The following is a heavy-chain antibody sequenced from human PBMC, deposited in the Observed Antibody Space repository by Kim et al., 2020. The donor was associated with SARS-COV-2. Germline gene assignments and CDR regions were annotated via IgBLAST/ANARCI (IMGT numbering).Heavy chain of an antibody. Sequence: GGSLRLSCAASGFTFGDYAMHWVRQAPGKGLEWVSGISWNSGSIGYADSVKGRFTISGDNAKNSLYLQMNSLRAEDTALYYCAKDRTWEWLSNYFDYWGQGTLVTVSS. J-gene: IGHJ4*02. D-gene: IGHD3-3*01. CDR3: AKDRTWEWLSNYFDY. V-gene: IGHV3-9*01. CDR1: GFTFGDYA. CDR2: ISWNSGSI.